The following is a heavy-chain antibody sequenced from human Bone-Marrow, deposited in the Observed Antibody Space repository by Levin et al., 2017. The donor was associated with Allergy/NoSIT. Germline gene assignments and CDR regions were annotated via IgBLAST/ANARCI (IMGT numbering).Heavy chain of an antibody. J-gene: IGHJ4*02. CDR1: GASIRSGAYY. CDR2: IYYNGST. D-gene: IGHD2/OR15-2a*01. Sequence: SSQTLSLTCTVSGASIRSGAYYWSWVRQPPGQGLEWIGYIYYNGSTYFNPSLKSRVSISVDTSKNQFSLKLSSVTAADTADYYCARFLAGFDGLAIAYDDWGRGSLVTVTS. V-gene: IGHV4-31*03. CDR3: ARFLAGFDGLAIAYDD.